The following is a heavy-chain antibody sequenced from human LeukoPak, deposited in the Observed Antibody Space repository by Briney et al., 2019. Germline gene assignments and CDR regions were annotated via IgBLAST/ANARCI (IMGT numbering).Heavy chain of an antibody. CDR2: INHSGST. CDR3: ARDKYNWNFYYYHGMDV. J-gene: IGHJ6*02. CDR1: GGSFSGYY. V-gene: IGHV4-34*01. D-gene: IGHD1-7*01. Sequence: SETLSLTCAVYGGSFSGYYWSWLRQPPGKGLEWIGEINHSGSTNYNPSLKSRVTISVDTSKNQFSLKLSSVTAADTAVYYCARDKYNWNFYYYHGMDVWGQGTTVTVPS.